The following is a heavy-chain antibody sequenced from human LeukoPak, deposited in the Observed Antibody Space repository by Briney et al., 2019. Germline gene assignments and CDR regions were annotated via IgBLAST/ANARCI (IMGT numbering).Heavy chain of an antibody. J-gene: IGHJ5*02. D-gene: IGHD3-22*01. V-gene: IGHV4-61*02. CDR2: IYTSGST. CDR1: GGSISSGSYY. CDR3: AREDYYDIWFDP. Sequence: SETLSLTCTVSGGSISSGSYYWSWLRQPAGKGLEWIGRIYTSGSTNYNPSLKSRVTISVDTSKNQFSLKLSSVTAADTAVYYCAREDYYDIWFDPWGQGTLVTVSS.